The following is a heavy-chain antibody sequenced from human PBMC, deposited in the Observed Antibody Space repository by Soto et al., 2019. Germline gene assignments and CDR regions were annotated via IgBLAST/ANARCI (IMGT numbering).Heavy chain of an antibody. CDR2: IYYSGST. V-gene: IGHV4-39*01. CDR1: GGSISSSSYY. J-gene: IGHJ4*02. Sequence: LPETLSLTCTVSGGSISSSSYYWGWIRQPPGKGLEWIGSIYYSGSTYYNPSLKSRVTISVDTSKNQFSLKLSSVTAADTAVYYCATYSVAVADYYFDYWGQGTLVTVSS. CDR3: ATYSVAVADYYFDY. D-gene: IGHD6-19*01.